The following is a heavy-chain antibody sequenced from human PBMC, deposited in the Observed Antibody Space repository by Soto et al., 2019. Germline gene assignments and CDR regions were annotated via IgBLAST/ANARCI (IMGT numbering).Heavy chain of an antibody. CDR3: ARDRVMILEWLFHGMDV. J-gene: IGHJ6*02. D-gene: IGHD3-3*01. V-gene: IGHV1-2*02. CDR1: GYTFTGYY. Sequence: QVQLVQSGAEVKKPGASVKVSCKASGYTFTGYYMHWVRQAPGQGLEWMGWINPNSGGTNYAQKFQGRVTMTRDTSISTAYMELSRLRSDDTAVYYCARDRVMILEWLFHGMDVWGQGTTVTVSS. CDR2: INPNSGGT.